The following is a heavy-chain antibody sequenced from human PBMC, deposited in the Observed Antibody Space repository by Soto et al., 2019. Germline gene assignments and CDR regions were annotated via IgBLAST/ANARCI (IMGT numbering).Heavy chain of an antibody. CDR1: GGSISSGSYY. CDR2: IYDSGIT. J-gene: IGHJ6*02. CDR3: ARDITRYGMDV. Sequence: SETLSLTCTVSGGSISSGSYYGSWIRQHPGKGLEWIGYIYDSGITYYNPSLKSRVTISVDTSKNQFSLQLSSVTAADTAVYYCARDITRYGMDVWGQGTTVTGSS. V-gene: IGHV4-31*03. D-gene: IGHD2-2*01.